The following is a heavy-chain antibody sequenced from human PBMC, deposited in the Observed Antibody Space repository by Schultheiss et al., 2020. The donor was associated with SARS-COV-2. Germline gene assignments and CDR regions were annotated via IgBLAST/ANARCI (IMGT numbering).Heavy chain of an antibody. CDR1: ALTFSSSA. D-gene: IGHD3-10*01. CDR2: INSDGSST. J-gene: IGHJ5*02. V-gene: IGHV3-74*01. Sequence: GGSLRLSCAVSALTFSSSAMTWVRQAPGKGLVWVSRINSDGSSTSYADSVKGRFTISRDNAKNTLYLQLKSLRAEDTAVYYCARDYYGSGSYYRPWGQGTLVTVSS. CDR3: ARDYYGSGSYYRP.